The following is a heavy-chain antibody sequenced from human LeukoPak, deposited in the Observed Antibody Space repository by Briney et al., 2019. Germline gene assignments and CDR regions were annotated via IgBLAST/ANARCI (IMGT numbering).Heavy chain of an antibody. Sequence: SVKVSCKASGGAFSSYAISWVRQAPGQGLEWMGGIIPIFGTANYAQKFQGRVTITTDESTSTAYMELSSLRSEDTAVYYCASTHDYGGRTYDYWGQGTLVTVSS. V-gene: IGHV1-69*05. CDR3: ASTHDYGGRTYDY. CDR2: IIPIFGTA. J-gene: IGHJ4*02. CDR1: GGAFSSYA. D-gene: IGHD4/OR15-4a*01.